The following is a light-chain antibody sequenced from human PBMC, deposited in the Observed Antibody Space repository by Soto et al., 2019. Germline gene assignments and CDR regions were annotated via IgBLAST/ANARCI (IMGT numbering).Light chain of an antibody. CDR1: SSDVGSYNL. J-gene: IGLJ1*01. CDR3: CSYAGSSTYV. CDR2: EGS. Sequence: QSALTQPASVSGSPGQSITISCTGTSSDVGSYNLVSWYQQHPGRAPKLRIYEGSKRPSGASNRFSGSKSGNTASLTISGLQAEDEADYYCCSYAGSSTYVFGTGTKLTVL. V-gene: IGLV2-23*01.